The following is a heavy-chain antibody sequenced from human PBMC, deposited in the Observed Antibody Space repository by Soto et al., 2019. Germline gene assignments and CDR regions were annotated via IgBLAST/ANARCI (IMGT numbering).Heavy chain of an antibody. V-gene: IGHV3-23*01. CDR1: GFTFSSYA. CDR2: ISGSGGST. D-gene: IGHD2-2*01. CDR3: AKDNRRGIVVVPAAMDV. J-gene: IGHJ6*04. Sequence: GESLKISCAASGFTFSSYAMSWVRQAPGKGLEWVSAISGSGGSTYYADSVKGRFTISRDNSKNTLYLQMNSLRAEDTAVYYCAKDNRRGIVVVPAAMDVWGKGTTVTVSS.